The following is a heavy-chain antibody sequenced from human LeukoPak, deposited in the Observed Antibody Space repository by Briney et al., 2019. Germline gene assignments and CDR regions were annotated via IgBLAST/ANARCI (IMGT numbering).Heavy chain of an antibody. V-gene: IGHV4-59*08. D-gene: IGHD3/OR15-3a*01. Sequence: SETLSLTCTVSGGSISSYYWSWIRQPPGKGLEWIGYIYYSGSTYYNPSLKSRVTISVDTSKNQFSLKLSSVTAADTAVYYCARLDADYYFDYWGQGTLVTVSS. CDR1: GGSISSYY. CDR3: ARLDADYYFDY. CDR2: IYYSGST. J-gene: IGHJ4*02.